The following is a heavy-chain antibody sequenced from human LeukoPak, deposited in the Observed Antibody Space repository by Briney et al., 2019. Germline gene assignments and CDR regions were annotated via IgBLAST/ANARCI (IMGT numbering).Heavy chain of an antibody. V-gene: IGHV3-23*01. CDR1: GFTFSSYG. J-gene: IGHJ5*02. Sequence: GGSLRLSCAASGFTFSSYGMSWVRQAPGKGLEWVSAISGSGGSTYYADSVKGRFTISRDNSKNTLYLQMNGLRAEDTAVYYCAKDSLSIVVAGTRLDWFDPWGQGTLVTVSS. CDR3: AKDSLSIVVAGTRLDWFDP. D-gene: IGHD6-19*01. CDR2: ISGSGGST.